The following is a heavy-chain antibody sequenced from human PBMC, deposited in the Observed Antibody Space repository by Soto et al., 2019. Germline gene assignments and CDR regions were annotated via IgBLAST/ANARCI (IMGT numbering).Heavy chain of an antibody. V-gene: IGHV2-26*01. J-gene: IGHJ5*02. CDR1: GFSLSNARMG. CDR2: IFSNDEK. CDR3: ARMSIWFGAEDWFDP. Sequence: QVTLKESGPVLVKPTETLTLTCTVSGFSLSNARMGVSWIRQPPGKALEWLAHIFSNDEKSYSTSLKSRLTHXXDXSXXQVVLTMTNMDPVDTATYYCARMSIWFGAEDWFDPWGQGTLVTVSS. D-gene: IGHD3-10*01.